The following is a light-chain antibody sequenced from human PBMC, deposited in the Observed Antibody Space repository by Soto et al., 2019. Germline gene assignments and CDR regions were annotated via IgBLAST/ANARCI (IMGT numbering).Light chain of an antibody. J-gene: IGLJ1*01. CDR1: SSNIGAGYD. V-gene: IGLV1-40*01. Sequence: QSVLTQPPSVSGAPGQRVTLSCTGSSSNIGAGYDLHWYQQLPGTAPKLLIYSNTNRPSGAPDRFSGSKSGTSASLAITGLQAEDEADYYCQSYDSSLSGFYVFGAGTKLTAL. CDR2: SNT. CDR3: QSYDSSLSGFYV.